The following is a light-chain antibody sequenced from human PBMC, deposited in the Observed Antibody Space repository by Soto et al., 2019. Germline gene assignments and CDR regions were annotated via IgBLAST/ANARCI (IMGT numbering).Light chain of an antibody. CDR1: QSISSW. CDR3: QQYNSYSPLT. Sequence: DIQLTQSPSTLSASVGDRVTITCRASQSISSWLAWYQQKPGKAPKLLIYKASSLESGVPSRFSVSGSGTEFTLTISSLQPDDFASHYCQQYNSYSPLTFGGGTKVDIK. CDR2: KAS. J-gene: IGKJ4*01. V-gene: IGKV1-5*03.